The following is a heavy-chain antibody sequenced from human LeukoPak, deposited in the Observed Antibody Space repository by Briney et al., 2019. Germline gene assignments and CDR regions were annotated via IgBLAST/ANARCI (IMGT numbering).Heavy chain of an antibody. V-gene: IGHV1-69*11. CDR2: IIPILDTT. CDR3: AGESFSRRAGITMVRGVITY. J-gene: IGHJ4*02. Sequence: ASVKVSCKASGGTPSNYAINWVRQAPGQGLEWMGRIIPILDTTNYAQKFQGRVTIITDESTSTAYMELITLRSGDTAVYYCAGESFSRRAGITMVRGVITYWGQGTLVTVSS. CDR1: GGTPSNYA. D-gene: IGHD3-10*01.